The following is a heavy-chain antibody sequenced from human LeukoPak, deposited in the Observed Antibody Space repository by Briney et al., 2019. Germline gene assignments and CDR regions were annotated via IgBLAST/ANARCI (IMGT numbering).Heavy chain of an antibody. J-gene: IGHJ4*02. CDR1: GDSFNEYY. Sequence: SETLSLTCSVFGDSFNEYYWNWVRQPPGKGLQWIGYIYHNGNSNYNPPLTGRLTISVDTAKNQFSLKLTSVTAADTAVYYCARDGGLQSHFDYWGQGALVTVSS. D-gene: IGHD5-24*01. CDR2: IYHNGNS. V-gene: IGHV4-59*01. CDR3: ARDGGLQSHFDY.